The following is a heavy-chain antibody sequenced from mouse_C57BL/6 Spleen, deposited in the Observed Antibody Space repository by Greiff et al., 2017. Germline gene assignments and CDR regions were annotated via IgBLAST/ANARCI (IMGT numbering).Heavy chain of an antibody. V-gene: IGHV1-81*01. Sequence: QVQLKESGAELARPGASVKLSCKASGYTFTSYGISWVKQRTGQGLEWIGEIYPRSGNTYYNEKFKGKATLTADKSSSTAYMGLRSLTSEDSAVDFCARQGTNWEEFAYWGQGTLVTVSA. CDR2: IYPRSGNT. CDR1: GYTFTSYG. CDR3: ARQGTNWEEFAY. J-gene: IGHJ3*01. D-gene: IGHD4-1*01.